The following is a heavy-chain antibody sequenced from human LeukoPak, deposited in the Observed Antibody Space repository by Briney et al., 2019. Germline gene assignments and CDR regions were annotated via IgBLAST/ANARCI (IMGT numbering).Heavy chain of an antibody. J-gene: IGHJ4*02. CDR2: ISSSGSSI. Sequence: GGSLRLSCAASGFSFNKAWMSWVRQAPGKGLEWVSHISSSGSSIYYADSVKGRFTISRDNAKNSLYLQMNSLRAEDTAVYYCAREGIAADRGKLIDYWGQGTLVTVSS. D-gene: IGHD6-13*01. CDR1: GFSFNKAW. V-gene: IGHV3-11*04. CDR3: AREGIAADRGKLIDY.